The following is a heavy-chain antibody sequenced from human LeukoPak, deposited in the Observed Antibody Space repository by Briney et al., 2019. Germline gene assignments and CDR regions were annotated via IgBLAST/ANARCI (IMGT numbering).Heavy chain of an antibody. D-gene: IGHD1-26*01. CDR3: ASGIGYSGSCFFGY. Sequence: ASVKVSCKAPGDTLANYGITWVRQATGQGLEWMGWMNPNSGNTGYAQKFQGRVTMTRNTSISTAYMELSSLRSEDTAVYYCASGIGYSGSCFFGYWGQGTLVTVSS. J-gene: IGHJ4*02. CDR1: GDTLANYG. CDR2: MNPNSGNT. V-gene: IGHV1-8*02.